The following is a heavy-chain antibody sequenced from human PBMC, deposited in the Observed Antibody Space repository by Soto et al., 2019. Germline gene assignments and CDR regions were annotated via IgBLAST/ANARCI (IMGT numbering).Heavy chain of an antibody. D-gene: IGHD2-15*01. CDR1: GFSFSNVW. CDR2: IKSKSLGGTT. CDR3: TTYSPQTFCDGGPCYSVQTNIHDS. Sequence: EVQLVESGGGLVKPGGSLTLSCAASGFSFSNVWMSWVRQAPGKGLEWVGHIKSKSLGGTTDYTAPVKGRFTISRDDSKDTLYLQMNSLKTEDTAVYYCTTYSPQTFCDGGPCYSVQTNIHDSWGQGILVTVSS. V-gene: IGHV3-15*01. J-gene: IGHJ4*02.